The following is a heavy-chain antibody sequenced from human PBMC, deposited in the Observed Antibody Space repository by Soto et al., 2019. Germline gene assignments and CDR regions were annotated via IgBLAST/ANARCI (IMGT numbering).Heavy chain of an antibody. CDR3: ARAEGYSYGYGFDY. CDR2: IIPILGIA. Sequence: QVQLVQSGAEVKKPGSSVKVSCKASGGTFSSYTISWVRQAPGQGLAWMGRIIPILGIANYAQKFQGRVTITADKSTSTAYMELSSLRSEDTAVYYCARAEGYSYGYGFDYWGQGTLVTVSS. V-gene: IGHV1-69*02. CDR1: GGTFSSYT. J-gene: IGHJ4*02. D-gene: IGHD5-18*01.